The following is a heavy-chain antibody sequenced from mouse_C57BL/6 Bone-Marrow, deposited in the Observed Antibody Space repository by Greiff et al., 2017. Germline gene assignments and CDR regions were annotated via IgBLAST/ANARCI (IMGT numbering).Heavy chain of an antibody. Sequence: QVHVKQSGPGLVQPSQSLSITCTVSGFSLTSYGVHWVRQSPGKGLEWLGVIWSGGSTDYNAAFISRLSISKDNSKSQVFFKMNSLQADDTARYYCARKGDPRYAMDYWGQGTSVTVSS. CDR2: IWSGGST. CDR3: ARKGDPRYAMDY. V-gene: IGHV2-2*01. CDR1: GFSLTSYG. D-gene: IGHD3-1*01. J-gene: IGHJ4*01.